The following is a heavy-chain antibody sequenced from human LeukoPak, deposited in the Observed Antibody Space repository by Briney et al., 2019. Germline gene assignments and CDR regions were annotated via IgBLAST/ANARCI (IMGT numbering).Heavy chain of an antibody. CDR3: AREYYYDEDAGNY. CDR2: TTASSTYI. CDR1: GFSFSRSS. D-gene: IGHD3-22*01. J-gene: IGHJ4*02. V-gene: IGHV3-21*01. Sequence: GGSLRLSCAASGFSFSRSSMGWVRQAPGKGLEWVSSTTASSTYIYYADSVKGRFTISRDNVEKSVYLQMNSLRAEDTAVYYCAREYYYDEDAGNYWGQGILVTVSS.